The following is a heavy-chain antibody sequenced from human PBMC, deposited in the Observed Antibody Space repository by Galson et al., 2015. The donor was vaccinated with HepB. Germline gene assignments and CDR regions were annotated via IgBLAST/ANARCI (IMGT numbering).Heavy chain of an antibody. V-gene: IGHV1-58*01. CDR2: IVVGSGNT. J-gene: IGHJ4*02. CDR3: AAPEGVGADPQAEPLDY. CDR1: GFTFTSSA. Sequence: SVKVSCKASGFTFTSSAVQWVRQARGQRLEWIGWIVVGSGNTNYAQKFQERVTITRDMSTSTAYMELSSLRSEDTAVYYCAAPEGVGADPQAEPLDYWGQGTLVTVSS. D-gene: IGHD1-26*01.